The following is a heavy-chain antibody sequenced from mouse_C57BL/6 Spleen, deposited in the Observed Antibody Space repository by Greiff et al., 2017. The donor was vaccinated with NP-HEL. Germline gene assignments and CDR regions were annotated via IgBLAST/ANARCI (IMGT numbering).Heavy chain of an antibody. Sequence: EVKLVESGGGLVQPGGSLKLSCAASGFTFSDYGMAWVRQAPRKGPEWVAFISNLAYSIYYADTVTGRFTISRENSKNTLYLEMSSLGSEDTAMYYCARRGSGTAWFAYWGQGTLVTVSA. J-gene: IGHJ3*01. D-gene: IGHD4-1*01. CDR2: ISNLAYSI. CDR3: ARRGSGTAWFAY. V-gene: IGHV5-15*04. CDR1: GFTFSDYG.